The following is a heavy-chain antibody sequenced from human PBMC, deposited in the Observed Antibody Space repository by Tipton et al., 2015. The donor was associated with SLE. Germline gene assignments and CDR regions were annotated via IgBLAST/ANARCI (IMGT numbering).Heavy chain of an antibody. CDR1: GGAISSSGYY. Sequence: TLSLTCSVSGGAISSSGYYWGWIRQPPSKELEWIGNAYYTGSTYYSPSLRSRVTISVDTSKNQFSLRLSSVTAADTAVYYCARPAVYGDSRGGFDIWGQGTMVTVSS. V-gene: IGHV4-39*07. CDR3: ARPAVYGDSRGGFDI. D-gene: IGHD4-17*01. CDR2: AYYTGST. J-gene: IGHJ3*02.